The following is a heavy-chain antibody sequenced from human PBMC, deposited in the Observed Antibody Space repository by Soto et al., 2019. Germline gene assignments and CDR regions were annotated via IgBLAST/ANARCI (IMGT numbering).Heavy chain of an antibody. Sequence: EALKISCKGCGYSFTSYWISWVRQMPGKGLEWMGRIDPSDSYTNYSPSFQGHVTISADKSISTAYLQWSSLKASDTAMYYCARRQLQPRGYYYGMDVWGQGTTVTVSS. CDR2: IDPSDSYT. CDR1: GYSFTSYW. J-gene: IGHJ6*02. CDR3: ARRQLQPRGYYYGMDV. V-gene: IGHV5-10-1*01. D-gene: IGHD6-6*01.